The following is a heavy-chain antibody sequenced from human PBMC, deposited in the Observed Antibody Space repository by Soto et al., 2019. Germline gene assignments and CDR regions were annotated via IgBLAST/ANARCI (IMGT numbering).Heavy chain of an antibody. CDR2: TYFRSKWYN. CDR1: GDSVSSNTAS. D-gene: IGHD5-12*01. CDR3: AKGDNLGPKTGYAFDP. J-gene: IGHJ5*02. Sequence: SQTLSLTCAISGDSVSSNTASLNLIRQSPSRGLEWLGRTYFRSKWYNDYAVSVKSRIIINPDTSNNQFPLQLNSVTPEDTAVYFCAKGDNLGPKTGYAFDPWGQGIMVTVSS. V-gene: IGHV6-1*01.